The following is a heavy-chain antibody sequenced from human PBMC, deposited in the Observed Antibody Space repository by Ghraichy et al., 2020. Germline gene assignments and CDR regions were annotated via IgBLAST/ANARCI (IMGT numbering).Heavy chain of an antibody. CDR2: ISAYNGNT. D-gene: IGHD3-3*01. Sequence: ASVKVSCKASGYTFTSYGISWVRQAPGQGLEWMGWISAYNGNTNYAQKLQGRVTMTTDTSTSTAYMELRSLRSDDTAVYYCARVATIFGVESENYGMDVWGQGTTVTVSS. J-gene: IGHJ6*02. CDR3: ARVATIFGVESENYGMDV. V-gene: IGHV1-18*04. CDR1: GYTFTSYG.